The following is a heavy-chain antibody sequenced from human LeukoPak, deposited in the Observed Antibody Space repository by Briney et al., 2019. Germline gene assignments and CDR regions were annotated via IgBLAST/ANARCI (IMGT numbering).Heavy chain of an antibody. CDR2: ISYDGSNK. CDR1: GFTFSSYG. J-gene: IGHJ6*03. V-gene: IGHV3-30*18. D-gene: IGHD2-2*01. Sequence: GGSLRLSCAASGFTFSSYGMHWVRQAPGKGLEWVAVISYDGSNKYYADSVKGRFTISRGNSKNTLYLQMNSLRAEDTAVYYCAKSVGYCSSTSCNYYYYYMDVWGEGTTVTVSS. CDR3: AKSVGYCSSTSCNYYYYYMDV.